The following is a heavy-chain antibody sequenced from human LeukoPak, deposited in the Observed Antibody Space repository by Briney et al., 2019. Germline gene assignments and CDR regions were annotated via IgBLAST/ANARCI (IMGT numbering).Heavy chain of an antibody. D-gene: IGHD3-22*01. J-gene: IGHJ4*02. Sequence: SETLSLTCIVSGGSISRYYRRWIRQPPGKGLEWIGYIYYSGCHNFHRSLKGRVTLSLDTSKAQSSLKLSSVTAADAAVYYCARARSSRYHDYWGQGTLVTVSS. CDR2: IYYSGCH. V-gene: IGHV4-59*01. CDR3: ARARSSRYHDY. CDR1: GGSISRYY.